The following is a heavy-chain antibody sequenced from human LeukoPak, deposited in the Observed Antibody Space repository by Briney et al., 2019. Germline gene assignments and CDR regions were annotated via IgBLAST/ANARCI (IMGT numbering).Heavy chain of an antibody. Sequence: ASVKVSCKASGYTFTSYYMHWVRQAPGQGLEWMGIINPSGGSTSYAQKFQGRVTMTRDMSTSTVYMELSSLRSEDTAVYYCAREISYYDSSGLLLYWGQGTLVTVSS. CDR2: INPSGGST. CDR3: AREISYYDSSGLLLY. D-gene: IGHD3-22*01. J-gene: IGHJ4*02. CDR1: GYTFTSYY. V-gene: IGHV1-46*01.